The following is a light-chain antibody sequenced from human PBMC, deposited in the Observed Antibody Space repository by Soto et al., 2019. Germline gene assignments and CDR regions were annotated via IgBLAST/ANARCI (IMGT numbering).Light chain of an antibody. CDR3: QQYGSSRWT. CDR1: QSVSGSY. V-gene: IGKV3-20*01. CDR2: GAS. Sequence: EIVLTQSPGTLSLSPGERATLSCRASQSVSGSYSAWYQQRPGQAPRLLIYGASSRATGIPDRFSGSGSGTDFTLTITRLEPEDFAVYYCQQYGSSRWTFGRGTKV. J-gene: IGKJ1*01.